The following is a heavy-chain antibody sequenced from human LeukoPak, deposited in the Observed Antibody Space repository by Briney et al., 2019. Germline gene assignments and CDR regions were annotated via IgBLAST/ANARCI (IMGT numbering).Heavy chain of an antibody. V-gene: IGHV4-61*02. J-gene: IGHJ5*02. Sequence: PSQTLSLTCTVSGGSISSGNYHWSWIRQPAGKGLEWIGRIYTGGSTNYNPSFKSRVTISVDTSKNQFSLKLSSVTAADTAVYYCARGGTMVRGVIASRRFDPWGQGTLVTVSS. CDR3: ARGGTMVRGVIASRRFDP. CDR2: IYTGGST. CDR1: GGSISSGNYH. D-gene: IGHD3-10*01.